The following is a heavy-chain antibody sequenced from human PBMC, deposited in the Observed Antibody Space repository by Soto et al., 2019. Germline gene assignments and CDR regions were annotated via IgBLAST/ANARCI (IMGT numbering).Heavy chain of an antibody. CDR3: AREGPRKGTYLFDY. CDR1: GFTFSDFF. V-gene: IGHV3-11*01. D-gene: IGHD3-10*01. Sequence: QLQLVESGGGLVQPGGSLRLSCAASGFTFSDFFMAWLRQAPGKGPEWVSYISTSGSTIFYADSVKGRFTMSRDNTMSLLYLQMNSLRVEDAAIYYCAREGPRKGTYLFDYWGQGTLVTVSS. CDR2: ISTSGSTI. J-gene: IGHJ4*02.